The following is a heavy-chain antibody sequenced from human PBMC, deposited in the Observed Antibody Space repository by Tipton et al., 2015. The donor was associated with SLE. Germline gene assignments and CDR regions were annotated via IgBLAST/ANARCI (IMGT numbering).Heavy chain of an antibody. D-gene: IGHD1-1*01. Sequence: LRLSCTVSGGSISDKSYYWGWLRQPPGKDLEWIGSIYYSGSTYSNPSLKRRVTISLDTSRHQFSLRLASVTAADTAVYFCARRSVQEAFDIWGQGTMVTVSS. J-gene: IGHJ3*02. CDR2: IYYSGST. CDR1: GGSISDKSYY. V-gene: IGHV4-39*01. CDR3: ARRSVQEAFDI.